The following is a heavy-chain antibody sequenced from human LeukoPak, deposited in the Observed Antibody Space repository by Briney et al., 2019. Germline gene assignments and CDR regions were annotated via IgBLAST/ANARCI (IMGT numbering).Heavy chain of an antibody. Sequence: GSSVKVSCKASGGTFSSYAISWVRQAPGQGLEWMGGIIPMFGTANYAQKFQGRVTITTDESTSTAYMELSSLRSEDTAVYYCARLPGIAVAGTRNYYFDYWGQGTLVTVSS. CDR3: ARLPGIAVAGTRNYYFDY. D-gene: IGHD6-19*01. CDR2: IIPMFGTA. V-gene: IGHV1-69*05. CDR1: GGTFSSYA. J-gene: IGHJ4*02.